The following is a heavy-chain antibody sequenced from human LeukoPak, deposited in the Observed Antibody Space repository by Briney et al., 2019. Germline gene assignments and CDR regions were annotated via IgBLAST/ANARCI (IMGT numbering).Heavy chain of an antibody. J-gene: IGHJ4*02. CDR1: GFSLSTSGVG. CDR2: IYWNDDK. CDR3: AHNSDWNQLPEQQNLFDY. V-gene: IGHV2-5*01. D-gene: IGHD1-1*01. Sequence: SGPTLVNPTQTLTLTCTFSGFSLSTSGVGVGWIRQPPGKALEWLALIYWNDDKRYSPSLKSRLTITKDTSKNQVVLTMTNMDPVDTATYYCAHNSDWNQLPEQQNLFDYWGQGTLVTVSS.